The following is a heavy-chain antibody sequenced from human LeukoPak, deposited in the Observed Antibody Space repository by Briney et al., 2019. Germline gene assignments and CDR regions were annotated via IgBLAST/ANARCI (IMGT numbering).Heavy chain of an antibody. D-gene: IGHD1-1*01. J-gene: IGHJ6*03. CDR2: IYTSGST. CDR3: ARDLQAYYYYYMDV. Sequence: SETLSLTRTVSGGSISSGSYYWSWIRQPAGKGLEWIGRIYTSGSTNYNPSLKSRVTISVDTSKNQFSLKLSSVTAADTAVYYCARDLQAYYYYYMDVWGKGTTVTISS. CDR1: GGSISSGSYY. V-gene: IGHV4-61*02.